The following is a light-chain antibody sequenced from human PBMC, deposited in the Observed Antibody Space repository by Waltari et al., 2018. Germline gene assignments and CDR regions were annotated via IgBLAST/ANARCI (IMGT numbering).Light chain of an antibody. Sequence: DIVMTQSPESLAVSLGERATINCKSSESVLYSSNNKNHLAWYQQKPGQPPKLLLYWASTRESGVPDRFSGSGSETDLTLTVTSLQAEDAAVYYCQQYYSTPLTFGGGTRVEI. J-gene: IGKJ4*01. CDR1: ESVLYSSNNKNH. V-gene: IGKV4-1*01. CDR3: QQYYSTPLT. CDR2: WAS.